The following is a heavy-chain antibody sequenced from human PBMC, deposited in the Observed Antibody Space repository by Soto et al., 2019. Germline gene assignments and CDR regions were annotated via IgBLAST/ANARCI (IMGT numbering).Heavy chain of an antibody. CDR3: VRGQYYFDY. V-gene: IGHV3-30*03. J-gene: IGHJ4*02. CDR2: ISYDGSNK. Sequence: QVQLVESGGGVVQPGRSLRLSCAASGFPFSSYGMHWVREAPGKGLEWVAVISYDGSNKYYADSVKGRFTISRDNSASTRYLQMNSLRPEDTVLYYCVRGQYYFDYRGQGTLVTVSP. CDR1: GFPFSSYG.